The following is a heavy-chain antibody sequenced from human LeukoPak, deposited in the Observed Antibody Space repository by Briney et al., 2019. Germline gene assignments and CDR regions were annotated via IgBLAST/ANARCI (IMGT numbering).Heavy chain of an antibody. CDR3: TTAPYYDILTGYYPLKGVFQH. CDR1: GLNFSNAY. CDR2: IRSKTDGGTT. D-gene: IGHD3-9*01. V-gene: IGHV3-15*01. Sequence: GGSLRLSCAASGLNFSNAYMSWVRQAPGRGLEWAGRIRSKTDGGTTDYAAPVKGRFTISRDDSKTALYLQMNSLKTEDTAVYYCTTAPYYDILTGYYPLKGVFQHWGQGTLVTVSS. J-gene: IGHJ1*01.